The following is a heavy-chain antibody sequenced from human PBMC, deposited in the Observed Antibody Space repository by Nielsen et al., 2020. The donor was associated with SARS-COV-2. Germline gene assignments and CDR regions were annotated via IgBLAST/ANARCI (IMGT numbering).Heavy chain of an antibody. CDR1: GFTFSSYS. CDR3: ARGERESYYYDSSGPSFAC. CDR2: ISSSSSYI. D-gene: IGHD3-22*01. J-gene: IGHJ4*02. Sequence: GESLKISCAASGFTFSSYSMNWVRQAPGKGLEWVSSISSSSSYIYYADSVKGRFTISRDNAKNSLYLQMNSLRAEDTAVYYCARGERESYYYDSSGPSFACWGQGTLVTVSS. V-gene: IGHV3-21*01.